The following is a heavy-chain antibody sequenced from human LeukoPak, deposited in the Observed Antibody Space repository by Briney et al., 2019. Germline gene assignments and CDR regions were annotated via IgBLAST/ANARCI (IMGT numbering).Heavy chain of an antibody. D-gene: IGHD5-18*01. CDR3: ARDLRGKDTAMVSYFDY. CDR2: IYYSGST. V-gene: IGHV4-31*03. Sequence: SETLSLTCTVSVGSISSGCYYWSWIRQHPGKGLEWIGYIYYSGSTYYNPSLKSRVTISVDTSKNQFSLKLSSVTAADTAVYYCARDLRGKDTAMVSYFDYWGQGTLVTVSS. CDR1: VGSISSGCYY. J-gene: IGHJ4*02.